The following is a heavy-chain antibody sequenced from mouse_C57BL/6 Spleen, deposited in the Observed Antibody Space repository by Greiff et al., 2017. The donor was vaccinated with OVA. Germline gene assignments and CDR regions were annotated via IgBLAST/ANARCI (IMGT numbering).Heavy chain of an antibody. J-gene: IGHJ2*01. CDR2: IYPGSGSN. Sequence: VQLQQPGAELVKPGASVKMSCKASGYTFTSYWITWVKQRPGQGLEWIGDIYPGSGSNKYNEKFKSKATLTVDTASSSAYVQLIILTSEDSAVDYCARGPSYYGSCLYYFDYWGQGTTLTVSS. D-gene: IGHD1-1*01. CDR3: ARGPSYYGSCLYYFDY. V-gene: IGHV1-55*01. CDR1: GYTFTSYW.